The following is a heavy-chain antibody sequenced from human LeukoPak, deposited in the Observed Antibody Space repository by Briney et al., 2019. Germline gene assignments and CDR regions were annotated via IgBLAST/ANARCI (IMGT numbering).Heavy chain of an antibody. D-gene: IGHD3-10*01. CDR1: GDSISIYY. CDR2: IYNSGST. V-gene: IGHV4-59*01. J-gene: IGHJ4*02. Sequence: SETLSLTCTVSGDSISIYYWSWIRQPTGKGLEWIGYIYNSGSTNYNPSLKSRVTISIDTSKNQFSLKLTSVTAADTAVYYCARDRGLGYWGQGTLVTVSS. CDR3: ARDRGLGY.